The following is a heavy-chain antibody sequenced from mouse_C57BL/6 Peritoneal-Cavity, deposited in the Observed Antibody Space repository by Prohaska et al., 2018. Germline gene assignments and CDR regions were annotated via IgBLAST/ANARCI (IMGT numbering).Heavy chain of an antibody. CDR2: MNPSSDYT. Sequence: MSCKASGYTFTSYPLHWLKHWLGKGLEWNGYMNPSSDYTKYNQKLNDKATLTADKSSSTAYMQLSSLTAEDAAVYYCARSDITTVVADYCGQGTTLTVSS. CDR3: ARSDITTVVADY. D-gene: IGHD1-1*01. J-gene: IGHJ2*01. V-gene: IGHV1-4*01. CDR1: GYTFTSYP.